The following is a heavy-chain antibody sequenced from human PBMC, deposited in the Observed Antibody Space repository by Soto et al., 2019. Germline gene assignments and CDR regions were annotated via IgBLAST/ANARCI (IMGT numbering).Heavy chain of an antibody. CDR1: GFTFSSYG. Sequence: QVQLVESGGGVVQPGRSLRLSCAASGFTFSSYGMHWVRQAPGKGLEWVAVIWYDGSNKYYADSVKGRFTISRDNSKNTLYLQMNSLRAEDTAVYYCARMAAAAGTFGWYFQHWGQGTLVTVSS. CDR3: ARMAAAAGTFGWYFQH. J-gene: IGHJ1*01. CDR2: IWYDGSNK. D-gene: IGHD6-13*01. V-gene: IGHV3-33*01.